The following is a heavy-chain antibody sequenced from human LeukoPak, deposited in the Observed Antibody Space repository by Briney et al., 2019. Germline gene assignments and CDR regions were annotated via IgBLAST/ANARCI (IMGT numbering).Heavy chain of an antibody. V-gene: IGHV1-46*01. Sequence: ASVKVSCKASGYTFTSYYMHWVRQAPGQGLEWMGIINPSGGSTSYAQKFQGRVTMTRDTSTSTVYMELSSLRSEDTAVYYCARVPYCGGACHTYFDYWGQGTLVTVSS. CDR2: INPSGGST. CDR1: GYTFTSYY. D-gene: IGHD2-21*02. CDR3: ARVPYCGGACHTYFDY. J-gene: IGHJ4*02.